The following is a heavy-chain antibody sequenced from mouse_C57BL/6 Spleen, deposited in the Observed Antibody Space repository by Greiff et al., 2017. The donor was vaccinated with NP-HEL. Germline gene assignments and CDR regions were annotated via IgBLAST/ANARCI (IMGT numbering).Heavy chain of an antibody. CDR2: IYPGDGDT. CDR1: GYAFSSSW. CDR3: ARSLLGSHWYFDV. D-gene: IGHD2-1*01. Sequence: VQLQQSGPELVKPGASVKISCKASGYAFSSSWMNWVKQRPGKGLEWIGRIYPGDGDTNYNGKFKGKATLTADKSSSTAYMQLSSLTSEDSAVYFCARSLLGSHWYFDVWGTGTTVTVSS. J-gene: IGHJ1*03. V-gene: IGHV1-82*01.